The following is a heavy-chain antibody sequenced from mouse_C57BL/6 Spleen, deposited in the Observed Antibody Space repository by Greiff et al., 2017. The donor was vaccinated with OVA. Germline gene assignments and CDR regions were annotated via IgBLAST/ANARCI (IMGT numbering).Heavy chain of an antibody. V-gene: IGHV1-82*01. CDR2: IYPGDGDT. Sequence: QVQLQQSGPELVKPGASVKISCKASGYAFSSSWMNWVKQRPGKGLEWIGRIYPGDGDTNYNGKFKGKATLTADKSSSTAYMQLSSLTSEDSAVYFCARNWDGIFFAYWGQGTLVTVSA. J-gene: IGHJ3*01. CDR3: ARNWDGIFFAY. D-gene: IGHD4-1*01. CDR1: GYAFSSSW.